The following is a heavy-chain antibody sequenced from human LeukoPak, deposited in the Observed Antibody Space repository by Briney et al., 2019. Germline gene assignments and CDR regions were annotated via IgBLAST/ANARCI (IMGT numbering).Heavy chain of an antibody. Sequence: ASVKVSCKASGYTFTSYAMHWVRQAPGQRLEWMGWINAGNGNTKYSQKFQGRVTITRDTSASTAYMELSSLRSEDTAVYYCARDLYYYGSGNYVGVFDIWGQGTMVTVSS. CDR1: GYTFTSYA. D-gene: IGHD3-10*01. CDR2: INAGNGNT. V-gene: IGHV1-3*01. CDR3: ARDLYYYGSGNYVGVFDI. J-gene: IGHJ3*02.